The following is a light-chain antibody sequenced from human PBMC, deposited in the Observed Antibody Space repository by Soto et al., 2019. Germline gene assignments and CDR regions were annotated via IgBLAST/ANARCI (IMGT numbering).Light chain of an antibody. CDR2: HAS. Sequence: DIQMTQFPSSLSASVGDTVTITCRASQDISNYLAWYQHRPGQVPKLLIYHASTLQSGVPSRFSGTGSGTEFTLTISSLQPEDVATYYCQKYYSAVFTFGPGTKVDI. CDR1: QDISNY. CDR3: QKYYSAVFT. V-gene: IGKV1-27*01. J-gene: IGKJ3*01.